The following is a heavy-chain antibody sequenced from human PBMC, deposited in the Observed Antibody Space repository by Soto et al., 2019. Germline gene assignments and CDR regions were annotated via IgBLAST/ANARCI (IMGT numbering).Heavy chain of an antibody. CDR2: IIPIFGTA. J-gene: IGHJ4*02. Sequence: QVQLVQSGAEVKKPGSSVKVSCKASGGTFSNYAISWVRQAPGQWLEWMGGIIPIFGTANYAQKFQGRVTFTADESTSTAYMELSSLRSEDTAVYYCARGGDGYNYSLDYWGQGTLVTVSS. CDR1: GGTFSNYA. CDR3: ARGGDGYNYSLDY. V-gene: IGHV1-69*01. D-gene: IGHD5-12*01.